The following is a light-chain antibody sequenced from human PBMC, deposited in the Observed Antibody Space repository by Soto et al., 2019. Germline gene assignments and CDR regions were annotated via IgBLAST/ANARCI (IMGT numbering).Light chain of an antibody. J-gene: IGLJ2*01. Sequence: QSVLTQPPSMSGAPGQRVTISCSGSGSNIGAGYDVHWYKQLPGTAPQVVIYGNTNRPSGVPDRFSGSKPGTYASLAITGLQADDEAAYYCQSFDNTLSASIFGGGTKLTVL. CDR2: GNT. V-gene: IGLV1-40*01. CDR3: QSFDNTLSASI. CDR1: GSNIGAGYD.